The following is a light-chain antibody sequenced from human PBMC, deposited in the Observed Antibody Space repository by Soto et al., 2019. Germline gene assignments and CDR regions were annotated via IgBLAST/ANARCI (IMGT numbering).Light chain of an antibody. Sequence: DIQMSQSPSSLSASVGDRFAITCRSAESTSRHLNWYQQKPGRAPDLLIYAASTLQNGVPSRFAGSGSGTEFTLTITGLQPDDFATYYCQHYNSYSEAFGQGTKVDI. CDR2: AAS. V-gene: IGKV1-39*01. J-gene: IGKJ1*01. CDR3: QHYNSYSEA. CDR1: ESTSRH.